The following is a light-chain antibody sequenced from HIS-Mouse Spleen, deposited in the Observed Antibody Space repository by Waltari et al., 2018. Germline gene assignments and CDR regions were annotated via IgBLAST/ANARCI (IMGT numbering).Light chain of an antibody. V-gene: IGLV2-14*01. CDR2: EVS. CDR3: SSYTSSSTWV. J-gene: IGLJ3*02. Sequence: QSALTQPASVSGSPGQAIPISCTGTSSDVGGYNYVSWYQQHPGKAPKLMIYEVSNRPSGVSNRFSGSKSGNTASLTISGLQAEDEADYYCSSYTSSSTWVFGGGTKL. CDR1: SSDVGGYNY.